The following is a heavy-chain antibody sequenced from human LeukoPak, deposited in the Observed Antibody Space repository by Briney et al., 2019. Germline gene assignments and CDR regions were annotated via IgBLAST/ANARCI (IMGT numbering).Heavy chain of an antibody. J-gene: IGHJ4*02. Sequence: PGGSVRLSCAVSGFTFNTYSMNWVRQAPGKGLEWVPYISSSSDTIYYADSVKGRFTISRDNAKNSLYLQMNSLRAEDTAVYYCARDTRGESDYWGQGTLVTVSS. CDR1: GFTFNTYS. D-gene: IGHD2-2*01. CDR3: ARDTRGESDY. CDR2: ISSSSDTI. V-gene: IGHV3-48*04.